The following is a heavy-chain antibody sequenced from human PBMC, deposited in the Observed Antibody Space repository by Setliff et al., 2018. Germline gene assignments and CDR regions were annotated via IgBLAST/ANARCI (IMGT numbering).Heavy chain of an antibody. CDR2: ICGGCSDR. D-gene: IGHD1-26*01. Sequence: GGSLRLSCAASGFSFSNHNMNWFRQIPGKGLEWVSAICGGCSDRHYADSVKGRFTISGDNAKNSLYLQMNSLRAEDTAVYYCARDRGSGSYFLRYFDYWGQGTLVTVSS. CDR1: GFSFSNHN. J-gene: IGHJ4*02. V-gene: IGHV3-21*01. CDR3: ARDRGSGSYFLRYFDY.